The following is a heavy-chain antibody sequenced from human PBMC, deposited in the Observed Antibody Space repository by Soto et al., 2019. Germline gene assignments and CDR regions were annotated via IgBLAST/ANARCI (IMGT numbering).Heavy chain of an antibody. Sequence: QVQLVESGGGVVQPGRSLRLSCAASGFTFSSLAIHWVRQAPGKGLEWMAVISYDGSNKYYADSVEGRFTISRDNSRSAVFLQMYSLRPEDTAVYYCARAYPQVGSNYCDYWGQGTLVTVSS. CDR2: ISYDGSNK. J-gene: IGHJ4*02. CDR1: GFTFSSLA. CDR3: ARAYPQVGSNYCDY. V-gene: IGHV3-30*01. D-gene: IGHD1-26*01.